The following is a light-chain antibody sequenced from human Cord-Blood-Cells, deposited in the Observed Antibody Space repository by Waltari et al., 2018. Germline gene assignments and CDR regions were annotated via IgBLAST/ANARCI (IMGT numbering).Light chain of an antibody. V-gene: IGLV2-14*01. CDR1: SSDVGGYNY. Sequence: QSALTQPASVSGYPGQSITISCTGTSSDVGGYNYVSWYQQHPGKAPKRRIYDVSNRPSGVSNRFSGSKSGNTASLTISGLQAEDEADYYCSSYTSSSTLEVFGTGTKVTVL. CDR2: DVS. J-gene: IGLJ1*01. CDR3: SSYTSSSTLEV.